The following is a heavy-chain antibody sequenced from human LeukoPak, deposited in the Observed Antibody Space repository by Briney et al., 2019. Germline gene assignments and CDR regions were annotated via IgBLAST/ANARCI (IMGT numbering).Heavy chain of an antibody. CDR1: GGSISSSSYY. J-gene: IGHJ5*02. D-gene: IGHD3-22*01. Sequence: SETLSLTCTVSGGSISSSSYYWGWIRQPPGQGLEWVVCIYYSGSTYYNPSLRSRVTISVDTSKNQFSLKRSSVTAADTAVYYCARGEVVARNWFDPSGQGTLVTVSS. CDR2: IYYSGST. CDR3: ARGEVVARNWFDP. V-gene: IGHV4-39*07.